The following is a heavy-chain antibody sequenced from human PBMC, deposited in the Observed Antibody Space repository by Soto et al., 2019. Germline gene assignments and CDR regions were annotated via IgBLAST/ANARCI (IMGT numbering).Heavy chain of an antibody. J-gene: IGHJ4*02. CDR3: AKRGVDTFGLSY. Sequence: VQLVEFGGGLVQPGRSLRLSCAVSGFTFSSFWMHWVRQAPGEGLVWVSRINTDGSSTSYADSVKGRFTISRDNAKNTLYLQMNSLRVEDTAMYYCAKRGVDTFGLSYWGQGTLVTVSS. CDR2: INTDGSST. V-gene: IGHV3-74*01. CDR1: GFTFSSFW. D-gene: IGHD3-10*01.